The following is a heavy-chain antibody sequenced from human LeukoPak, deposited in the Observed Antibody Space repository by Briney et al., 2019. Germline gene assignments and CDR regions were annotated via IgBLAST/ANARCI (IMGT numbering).Heavy chain of an antibody. J-gene: IGHJ2*01. CDR1: GFTFSSYA. CDR3: ARDPGYGDYFGWCFDL. D-gene: IGHD4-17*01. Sequence: PGGSLRLSCAASGFTFSSYAMHWVRQAPGMGLEYVSGISSNGGSTYYADSVKGRFTISRDNSKNTLYLQMGSLRADDMAVYYCARDPGYGDYFGWCFDLWGRGTLVTVSS. V-gene: IGHV3-64*02. CDR2: ISSNGGST.